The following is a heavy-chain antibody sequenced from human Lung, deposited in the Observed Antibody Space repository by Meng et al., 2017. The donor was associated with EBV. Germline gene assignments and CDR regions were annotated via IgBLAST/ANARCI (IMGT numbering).Heavy chain of an antibody. Sequence: QVERVQSGAEVKKPGASVKVSCKASGSTFTGYYMDWVRQAPGQGLEWMGRINPNSGGTNYAQKFQGRVTMTRDTSISTAYMELSRLRSDDTAVYYCAHQAVAGTRGWFDPWGQGTLVTVSS. D-gene: IGHD6-19*01. CDR1: GSTFTGYY. CDR3: AHQAVAGTRGWFDP. J-gene: IGHJ5*02. CDR2: INPNSGGT. V-gene: IGHV1-2*06.